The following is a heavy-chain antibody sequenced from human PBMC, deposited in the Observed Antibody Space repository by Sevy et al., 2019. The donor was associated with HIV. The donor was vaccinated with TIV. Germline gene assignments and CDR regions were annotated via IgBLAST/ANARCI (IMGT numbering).Heavy chain of an antibody. V-gene: IGHV3-30*02. Sequence: GGSLRLSCAASGLIFSHYGMHWVRQAPGKGLEWVAFISYDGSDTYYVDSVKGRFSISRDNSKNTVYLQINSLRTEDTDLYYCAKNTAAAGTGGFDYWGQGTLVTVSS. CDR2: ISYDGSDT. CDR1: GLIFSHYG. CDR3: AKNTAAAGTGGFDY. D-gene: IGHD6-13*01. J-gene: IGHJ4*02.